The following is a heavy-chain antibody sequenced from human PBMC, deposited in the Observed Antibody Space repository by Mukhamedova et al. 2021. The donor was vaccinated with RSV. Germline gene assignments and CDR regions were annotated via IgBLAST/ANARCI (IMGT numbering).Heavy chain of an antibody. V-gene: IGHV3-30*18. J-gene: IGHJ4*02. Sequence: VRQPPGKGLEWVAVISFDVNTKYYADSVKGRFTISRDNSKNTLYLQMNSLRPEDTALYYCAKPSPPYYDASGYVDSWGQGTLFT. CDR3: AKPSPPYYDASGYVDS. D-gene: IGHD3-22*01. CDR2: ISFDVNTK.